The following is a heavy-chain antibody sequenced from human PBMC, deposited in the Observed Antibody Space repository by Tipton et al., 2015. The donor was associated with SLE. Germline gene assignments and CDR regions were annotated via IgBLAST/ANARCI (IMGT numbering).Heavy chain of an antibody. Sequence: TLSLTCTVSGGSISSYYWSWIRQPPGKGLEWIGHIYYSGSTDYNPSLRSRVTISVDTSKNQFSLKLTSVTAADTAVYYCARDGYSYPFDYWGQGTLVTVSS. CDR2: IYYSGST. J-gene: IGHJ4*02. CDR3: ARDGYSYPFDY. D-gene: IGHD5-18*01. CDR1: GGSISSYY. V-gene: IGHV4-59*12.